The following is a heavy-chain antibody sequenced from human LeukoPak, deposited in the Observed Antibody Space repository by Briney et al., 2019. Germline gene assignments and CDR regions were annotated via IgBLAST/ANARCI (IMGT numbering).Heavy chain of an antibody. Sequence: ASVKASCKASGYTFTSYGSSWVRQAPGQGAEWMGWIAVYNGDTKFLQKFQGRVTLTTDASTNTAYMELRSLTSDDTAVYYCARQAGYSTGWYGGYYFDHWGQGTPVTVSA. V-gene: IGHV1-18*01. CDR3: ARQAGYSTGWYGGYYFDH. D-gene: IGHD6-19*01. CDR1: GYTFTSYG. CDR2: IAVYNGDT. J-gene: IGHJ4*02.